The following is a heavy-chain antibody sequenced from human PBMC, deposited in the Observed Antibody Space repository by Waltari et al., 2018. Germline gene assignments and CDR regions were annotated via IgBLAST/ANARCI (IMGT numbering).Heavy chain of an antibody. CDR3: ARVRQQLVNDAFDI. Sequence: QVQLQESGPGLVKPSQTLSLTCTVSGGSISSGSYYWSWIRQPAGKGLEWIGRIYTSGSTNYNPSLKSRVTISVDTSKNQFSLKLSSVTAADTAVYYCARVRQQLVNDAFDILGQGTMVTVSS. CDR2: IYTSGST. D-gene: IGHD6-13*01. CDR1: GGSISSGSYY. V-gene: IGHV4-61*02. J-gene: IGHJ3*02.